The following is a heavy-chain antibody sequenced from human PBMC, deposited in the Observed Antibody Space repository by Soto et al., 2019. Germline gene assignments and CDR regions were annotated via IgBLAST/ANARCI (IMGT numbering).Heavy chain of an antibody. D-gene: IGHD2-2*01. Sequence: QVQLVQSGAEVKKPRSSVKVSCKASGGTFSSYAISWVRQAPGQGLEWMGGIIPIPGTANYAQKFQGRVTITADESTSTAYMELSSLRSEDTAVYYCARSQGSSTSLEIYYYYYYGMDVWGQGTTVTVSS. CDR1: GGTFSSYA. V-gene: IGHV1-69*01. J-gene: IGHJ6*02. CDR2: IIPIPGTA. CDR3: ARSQGSSTSLEIYYYYYYGMDV.